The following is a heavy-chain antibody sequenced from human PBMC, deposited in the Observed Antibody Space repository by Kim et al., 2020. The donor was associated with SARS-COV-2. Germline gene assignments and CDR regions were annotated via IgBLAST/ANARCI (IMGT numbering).Heavy chain of an antibody. J-gene: IGHJ4*02. V-gene: IGHV3-72*01. D-gene: IGHD1-26*01. Sequence: EYAASVKDRLTISRDDSVNSLYLQMHSLKTEDPAVYYCARRPVGASHFDCWGQGSLVTVSS. CDR3: ARRPVGASHFDC.